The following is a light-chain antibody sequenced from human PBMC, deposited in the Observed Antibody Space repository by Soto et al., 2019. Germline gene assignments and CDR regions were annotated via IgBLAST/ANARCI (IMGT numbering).Light chain of an antibody. CDR1: QSVTNK. J-gene: IGKJ1*01. V-gene: IGKV3-20*01. CDR2: DAS. Sequence: EMLMTQYPATPSVSRGERVSLCCWASQSVTNKLAWYQQRPGQPPRLLLYDASTRATGVPATFSGSGSGTDFILSISRLEPEDFAVYYCQQYGSSPWTFGQGTKVDI. CDR3: QQYGSSPWT.